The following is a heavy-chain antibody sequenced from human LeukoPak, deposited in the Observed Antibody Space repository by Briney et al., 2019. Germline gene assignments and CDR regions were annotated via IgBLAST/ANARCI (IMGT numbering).Heavy chain of an antibody. Sequence: SETLSLTCTVSGCSISSYYWSWIRQPPGKGLEWIGYIYYSGSTNYNPSLKSRVTISVDTSKNQFSLKLSSVTAADTAVYYCACFEEYSYGYHYWGQGTLVTVSS. J-gene: IGHJ4*02. CDR2: IYYSGST. D-gene: IGHD5-18*01. CDR3: ACFEEYSYGYHY. V-gene: IGHV4-59*01. CDR1: GCSISSYY.